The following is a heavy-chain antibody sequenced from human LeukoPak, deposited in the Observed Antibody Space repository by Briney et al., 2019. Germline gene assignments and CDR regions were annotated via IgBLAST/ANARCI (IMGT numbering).Heavy chain of an antibody. CDR2: IYTSGST. J-gene: IGHJ5*02. Sequence: SETQTLPCTLSVASISSYYWSCLPQPAGKGLEWLGRIYTSGSTNYNPSLKSRVTMSVDTSKNQFSLKLSSVTAADTAVYYCARVCTPSTVPFDAWGQGTLVTVSS. CDR1: VASISSYY. CDR3: ARVCTPSTVPFDA. D-gene: IGHD2-8*01. V-gene: IGHV4-4*07.